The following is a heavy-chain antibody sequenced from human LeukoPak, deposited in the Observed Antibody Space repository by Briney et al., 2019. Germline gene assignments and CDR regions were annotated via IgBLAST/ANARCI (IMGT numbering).Heavy chain of an antibody. CDR2: IYHSGST. CDR3: ARLVLMVYAIRELGKFDY. D-gene: IGHD2-8*01. Sequence: SETLSLTCAVSGYSISSGYYWGWIRQPPGKGLEWIGSIYHSGSTYYNPSLKSRVTISVDTSKNQFSLKLSSVTAADTAVYYCARLVLMVYAIRELGKFDYWGQGTLVTASS. V-gene: IGHV4-38-2*01. J-gene: IGHJ4*02. CDR1: GYSISSGYY.